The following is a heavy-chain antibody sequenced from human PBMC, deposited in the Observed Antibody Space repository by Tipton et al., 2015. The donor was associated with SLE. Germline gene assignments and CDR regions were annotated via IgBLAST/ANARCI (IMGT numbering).Heavy chain of an antibody. CDR1: GFTFSSYE. D-gene: IGHD3-3*01. Sequence: SLRLSCAASGFTFSSYEMNWVRQAPGKGLEWVSAISGSGGSTYYADSVKGRFTISRDNSKNTLYLQMNSLRAEDTAVYYCAKYEYYDFWSGSPWDYWGQGTLVTVSS. CDR3: AKYEYYDFWSGSPWDY. J-gene: IGHJ4*02. V-gene: IGHV3-23*01. CDR2: ISGSGGST.